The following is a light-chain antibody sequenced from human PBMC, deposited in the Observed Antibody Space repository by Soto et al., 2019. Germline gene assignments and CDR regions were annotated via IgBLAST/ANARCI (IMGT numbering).Light chain of an antibody. CDR3: QQYGSSLLT. CDR1: QSFRGL. Sequence: EGVLTQSPVILALSPGERATLSCRASQSFRGLLAWYQQKPGQAPRLLIYGASTRATGIPDRFSGSGSGTDFTLTISRLEPEDFAVYYSQQYGSSLLTFGGGTKV. CDR2: GAS. J-gene: IGKJ4*01. V-gene: IGKV3-20*01.